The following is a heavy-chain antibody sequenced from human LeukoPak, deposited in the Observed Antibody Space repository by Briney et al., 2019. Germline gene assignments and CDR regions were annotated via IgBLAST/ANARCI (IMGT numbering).Heavy chain of an antibody. CDR1: GFTFSSYG. Sequence: PGGSLRLSCAASGFTFSSYGMDWVPQAPGKGLEWVALISYEGSSKEYADSVKGRFSIYSDNSKNTLYLQMNSLRAEDTAVYYCAKGGSGGFDHWGQGILVTVSS. D-gene: IGHD3-10*01. CDR3: AKGGSGGFDH. J-gene: IGHJ4*01. CDR2: ISYEGSSK. V-gene: IGHV3-30*18.